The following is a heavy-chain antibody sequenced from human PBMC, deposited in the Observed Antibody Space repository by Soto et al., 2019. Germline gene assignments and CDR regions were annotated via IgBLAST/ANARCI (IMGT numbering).Heavy chain of an antibody. CDR3: AKDRNYPRDQFHN. D-gene: IGHD1-7*01. Sequence: GGSLRLSCAASGFTFNNYAMSWVRQAPGKGLEWVSAISANGQGIYYADTVKGRFIISRDSSKNTVFLHMDSLTAEDTAVYYCAKDRNYPRDQFHNWGQGTLVTVSS. CDR1: GFTFNNYA. CDR2: ISANGQGI. J-gene: IGHJ4*02. V-gene: IGHV3-23*01.